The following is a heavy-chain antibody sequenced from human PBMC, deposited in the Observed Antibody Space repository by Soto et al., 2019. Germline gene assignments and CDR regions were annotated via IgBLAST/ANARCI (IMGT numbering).Heavy chain of an antibody. CDR1: GGSISSGGYY. J-gene: IGHJ4*02. CDR3: ARDLAAAGRHLDY. D-gene: IGHD6-13*01. V-gene: IGHV4-31*03. CDR2: IYYSGST. Sequence: QVQLQESGPGLVKPSQTLSLTCTVSGGSISSGGYYWSWIRQHPGKGLEWIGYIYYSGSTYYNPSLKLRVTIAVDTSKNQFSLKLSSVTAADTAVYYCARDLAAAGRHLDYWGQGTLVTVSS.